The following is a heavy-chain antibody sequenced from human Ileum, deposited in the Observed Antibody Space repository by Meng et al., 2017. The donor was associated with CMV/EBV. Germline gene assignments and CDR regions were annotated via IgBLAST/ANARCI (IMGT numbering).Heavy chain of an antibody. V-gene: IGHV3-53*01. Sequence: GESLKISCAASGFTVSSNYMSWVRQAPGKGLEWVSVIYSGGSTSYADSVKGRFTISRDNSKNTLYLQMTSLRVEDTAVYYCARGCWGSYLAYWGQGTRVTVSS. CDR3: ARGCWGSYLAY. CDR1: GFTVSSNY. CDR2: IYSGGST. J-gene: IGHJ4*02. D-gene: IGHD3-16*01.